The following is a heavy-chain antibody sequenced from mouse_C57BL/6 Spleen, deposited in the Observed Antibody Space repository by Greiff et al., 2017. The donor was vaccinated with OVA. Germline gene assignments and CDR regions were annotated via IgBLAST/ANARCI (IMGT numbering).Heavy chain of an antibody. V-gene: IGHV1-5*01. J-gene: IGHJ2*01. Sequence: EVQRVESGTVLARPGASVKMSCKTSGYTFTSYWMHWVKQRPGQGLEWIGAIYPGNSDTSYNQKFKGKAKLTAVTSASTAYMELSSLTNEDSAVYYCTRWDTTVVATKGYFDYWGQGTTLTVSS. CDR2: IYPGNSDT. CDR3: TRWDTTVVATKGYFDY. CDR1: GYTFTSYW. D-gene: IGHD1-1*01.